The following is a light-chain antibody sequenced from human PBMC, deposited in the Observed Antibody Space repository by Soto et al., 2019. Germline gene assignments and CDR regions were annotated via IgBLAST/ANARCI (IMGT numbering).Light chain of an antibody. V-gene: IGKV3-15*01. Sequence: EIVMTQSPATLSVSPGERVTLSCRASQSVSRFLAGYQQRPGQAPRLLIYDTSTRATGVPARFSGSGSGTEFSVTISSLQSEDFAVYYCQQYDNWPPCTFGQGTKLEVK. CDR2: DTS. J-gene: IGKJ2*02. CDR1: QSVSRF. CDR3: QQYDNWPPCT.